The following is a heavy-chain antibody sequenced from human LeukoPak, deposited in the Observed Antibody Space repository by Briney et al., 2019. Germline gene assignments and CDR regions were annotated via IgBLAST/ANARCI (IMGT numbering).Heavy chain of an antibody. CDR1: GGSISSYY. J-gene: IGHJ6*02. D-gene: IGHD4-17*01. Sequence: PSETLSLTCSVSGGSISSYYWSWIRQPPGKGLEWIGYIYHSGSTNYNPSLKSRVTISVDTSKNQFSLKLSSVTAADTAVYYCARQRTVTSRPYYYGMDVWGQGTTVTVSS. CDR3: ARQRTVTSRPYYYGMDV. CDR2: IYHSGST. V-gene: IGHV4-59*01.